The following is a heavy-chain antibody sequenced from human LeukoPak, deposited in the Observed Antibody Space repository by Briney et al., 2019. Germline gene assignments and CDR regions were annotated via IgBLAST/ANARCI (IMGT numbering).Heavy chain of an antibody. CDR2: IYSGGST. CDR1: GGSITGYY. CDR3: ATGRDADSARGYYDMDV. J-gene: IGHJ6*02. D-gene: IGHD5-24*01. Sequence: PSGTLSLTCTVSGGSITGYYWTWIRQPAGKGREWIGRIYSGGSTNYNPPLKSRVTMSVDTSKNQFSLKLSSVTAADTAVYCCATGRDADSARGYYDMDVWGQGTTVTVSS. V-gene: IGHV4-4*07.